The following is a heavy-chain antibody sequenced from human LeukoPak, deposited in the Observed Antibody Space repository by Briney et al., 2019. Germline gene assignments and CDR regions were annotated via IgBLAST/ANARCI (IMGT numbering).Heavy chain of an antibody. CDR3: ARDRGRIAAAEYYFDY. CDR2: IIPIFGTA. Sequence: GASVKVSCKASGGTFSSYAISWVRQAPGQGLEWMGGIIPIFGTAHYAQKFQGRVTMTRDTSTSTVYMELSSLRSEDTAVYYCARDRGRIAAAEYYFDYWGQGTLVTVSS. V-gene: IGHV1-69*05. J-gene: IGHJ4*02. CDR1: GGTFSSYA. D-gene: IGHD6-13*01.